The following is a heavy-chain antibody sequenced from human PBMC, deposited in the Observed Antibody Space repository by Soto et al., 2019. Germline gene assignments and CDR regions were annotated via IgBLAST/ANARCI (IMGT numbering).Heavy chain of an antibody. V-gene: IGHV1-3*01. CDR2: MNAGVGDT. D-gene: IGHD5-18*01. CDR3: ARDTGYTFGSLNY. CDR1: GYTFTDYA. Sequence: HVELVQSGADVKKPGASVTISCKASGYTFTDYALHWVRQAPGQRLEWMGWMNAGVGDTLYSQKFQGRITITRDTSASTAYMELNSLKSEDTAIYYCARDTGYTFGSLNYWGPGTLVTVSS. J-gene: IGHJ4*02.